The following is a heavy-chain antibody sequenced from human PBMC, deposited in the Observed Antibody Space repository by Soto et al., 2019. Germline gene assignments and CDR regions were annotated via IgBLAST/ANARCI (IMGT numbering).Heavy chain of an antibody. Sequence: LRLSCAASGFICTSYDMSWVRQAPGKGLEWVSTILVGGSTHYEDSVKGRFTISRDRSKNTLYLQMNSLTAGDTAVYYCAKATATGGGAFDICGQGTMVTVSS. J-gene: IGHJ3*02. CDR1: GFICTSYD. CDR2: ILVGGST. CDR3: AKATATGGGAFDI. V-gene: IGHV3-23*01. D-gene: IGHD2-8*02.